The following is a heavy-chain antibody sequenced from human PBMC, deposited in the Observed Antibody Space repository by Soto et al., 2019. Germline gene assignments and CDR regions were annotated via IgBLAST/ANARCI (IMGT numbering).Heavy chain of an antibody. CDR3: ARDSSGWYAPYFDY. CDR2: IYWDDDK. V-gene: IGHV2-5*02. J-gene: IGHJ4*02. D-gene: IGHD6-19*01. CDR1: GFSLSTSGVG. Sequence: QITLKESGPTLVKPTQPLTLTCTFSGFSLSTSGVGVGWIRQPPGKALEWLALIYWDDDKRYSPSLKSRLTITKDTSKNQVVLTMTNMDPVDTATYYCARDSSGWYAPYFDYWGQGTLVTVSS.